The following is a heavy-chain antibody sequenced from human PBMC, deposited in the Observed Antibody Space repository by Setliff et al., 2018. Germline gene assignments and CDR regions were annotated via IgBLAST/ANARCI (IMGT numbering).Heavy chain of an antibody. CDR3: ARDVFPYHYEGAFDI. CDR1: GYTFTSHY. J-gene: IGHJ3*02. V-gene: IGHV1-46*01. D-gene: IGHD3-22*01. CDR2: INPSSGRT. Sequence: GASVKVSCKASGYTFTSHYMHWVRQAPGPGLEWMGTINPSSGRTSYAQKFQGRATMTRDTSTSTVYMDMSSLRSEDTAVYYCARDVFPYHYEGAFDIWGQGTMVTVSS.